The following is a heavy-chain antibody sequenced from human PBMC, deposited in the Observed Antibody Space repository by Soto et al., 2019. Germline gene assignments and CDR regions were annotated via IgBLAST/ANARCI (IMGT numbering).Heavy chain of an antibody. Sequence: QVQLVASGGGVVQPGRSLRLSCAASGFTFSSYGMHWVRQAQGKGLEWVAVIWYDGSNKYYADSVKGRFTISRDNSKNTLYLQMNSLRAEDTAVYYCAADGYGDFTFGYWGQGTLVTVSS. J-gene: IGHJ4*02. CDR2: IWYDGSNK. CDR3: AADGYGDFTFGY. V-gene: IGHV3-33*01. CDR1: GFTFSSYG. D-gene: IGHD4-17*01.